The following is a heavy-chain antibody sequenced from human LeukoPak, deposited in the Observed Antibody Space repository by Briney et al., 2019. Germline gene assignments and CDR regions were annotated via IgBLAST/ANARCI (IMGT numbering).Heavy chain of an antibody. Sequence: GGSLRLSCAASGFTFSSYSMNWVRQAPGKGLEWVSSISSSSSYIYYADSVKGRFTISRDNAKNSLYLQMNSLRAEDTAVYYCAREYEVGAYYYGMDVWGQGTTVTVSS. J-gene: IGHJ6*02. CDR2: ISSSSSYI. CDR3: AREYEVGAYYYGMDV. CDR1: GFTFSSYS. V-gene: IGHV3-21*01. D-gene: IGHD3-16*01.